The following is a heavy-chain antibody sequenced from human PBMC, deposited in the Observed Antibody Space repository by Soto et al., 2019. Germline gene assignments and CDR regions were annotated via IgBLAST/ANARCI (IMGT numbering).Heavy chain of an antibody. CDR3: ARDHRVGYQPFYGMDV. V-gene: IGHV3-33*01. Sequence: QVQLVESGGGVVQPGRSLRLSCAASGFTFSSYGMHWVRQAPGKGLEWVAVIWYDGSNKYYADSVKGRFTISRDNSKNTLYLQMNSLRAEDTAVYYCARDHRVGYQPFYGMDVWGQGTTVTVSS. D-gene: IGHD2-2*01. CDR1: GFTFSSYG. CDR2: IWYDGSNK. J-gene: IGHJ6*02.